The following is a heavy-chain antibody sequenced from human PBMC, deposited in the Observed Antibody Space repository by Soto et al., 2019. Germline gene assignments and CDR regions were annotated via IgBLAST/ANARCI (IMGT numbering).Heavy chain of an antibody. CDR1: GFTFSSYG. CDR2: ISYDGSNK. D-gene: IGHD1-1*01. CDR3: AKDVLNWNQPFGYYGMDV. J-gene: IGHJ6*02. Sequence: GGSLRLSCAASGFTFSSYGMHWVRQAPGKGLEWVAVISYDGSNKYYADSVKGRFTISRDNSKNTLYLQMNSLRAEDTAVYYCAKDVLNWNQPFGYYGMDVWGQGTTVTVSS. V-gene: IGHV3-30*18.